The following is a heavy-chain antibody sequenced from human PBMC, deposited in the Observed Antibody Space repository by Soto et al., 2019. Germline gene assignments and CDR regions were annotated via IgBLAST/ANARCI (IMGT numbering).Heavy chain of an antibody. Sequence: PGGSLRLSCAASGFTFSSYAMSWARQAPGKGLEWVSAISGSGGSTYYADSVKGRFTISRDNSKNTLYLQMNSLRAEDTAVYYCAKIFRGNPDYGMDVWGQGTTVTVSS. CDR1: GFTFSSYA. D-gene: IGHD3-3*01. CDR3: AKIFRGNPDYGMDV. V-gene: IGHV3-23*01. CDR2: ISGSGGST. J-gene: IGHJ6*02.